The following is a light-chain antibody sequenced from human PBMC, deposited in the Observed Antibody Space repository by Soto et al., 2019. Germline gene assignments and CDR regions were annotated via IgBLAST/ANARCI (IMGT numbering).Light chain of an antibody. V-gene: IGLV1-44*01. CDR3: AAWDDSLNGPV. CDR1: SSNIGSNT. CDR2: SHN. J-gene: IGLJ2*01. Sequence: QSVLTQPPSASGTPGQRVTISCSGSSSNIGSNTVNWYQHLPGTAPKLLIYSHNQRPSGVPDRFSGSKSGTSASLAISGLQSEDEADYHCAAWDDSLNGPVFGGGTQLTVL.